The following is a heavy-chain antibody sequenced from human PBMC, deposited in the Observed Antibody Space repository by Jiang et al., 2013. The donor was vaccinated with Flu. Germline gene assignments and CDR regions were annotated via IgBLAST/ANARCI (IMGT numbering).Heavy chain of an antibody. CDR3: ARGKPLRGGYGFFDY. J-gene: IGHJ4*02. CDR2: VYSTGQT. V-gene: IGHV4-59*11. CDR1: GDSINFQY. Sequence: LLKPSETLSLTCTVSGDSINFQYWTWIRQAPGQTLEWIGYVYSTGQTMSNASLRSRVTISVDTSKNQSSLKLTSVTAADTAMYYCARGKPLRGGYGFFDYWVREFWSP. D-gene: IGHD3-22*01.